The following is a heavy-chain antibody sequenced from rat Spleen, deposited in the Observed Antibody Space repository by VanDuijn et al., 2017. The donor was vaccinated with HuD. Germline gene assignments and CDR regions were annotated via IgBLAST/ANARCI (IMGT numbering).Heavy chain of an antibody. V-gene: IGHV5-58*01. D-gene: IGHD5-1*01. CDR1: GFTFSSYW. CDR3: ATTPGRPFAY. J-gene: IGHJ3*01. CDR2: ISIGGYNT. Sequence: EVQLVESGGGLVHPGESLKLSCVASGFTFSSYWMFWIRQAPGEGLEWLSSISIGGYNTYYRDSVKGRFSISRDDAKSTLYLQMDSLRSEDTATYYCATTPGRPFAYWGQGTLVTVSS.